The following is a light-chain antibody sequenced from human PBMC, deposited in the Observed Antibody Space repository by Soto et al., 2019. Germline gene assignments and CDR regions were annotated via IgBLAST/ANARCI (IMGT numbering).Light chain of an antibody. Sequence: DIQMTQSPSSLSAFVGDRVTITCRASQSISTYLNWYQQKPGKAPKLLIYGASRLQSGVPSRFSGSGSGTNFTLTIGNLQPEDFASYYCQQSYSTPRITFGPGTTVDIK. V-gene: IGKV1-39*01. CDR1: QSISTY. J-gene: IGKJ3*01. CDR3: QQSYSTPRIT. CDR2: GAS.